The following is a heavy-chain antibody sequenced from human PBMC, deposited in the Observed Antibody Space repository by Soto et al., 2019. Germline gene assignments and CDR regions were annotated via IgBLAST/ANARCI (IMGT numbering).Heavy chain of an antibody. Sequence: QVHLQQWGAGLLKPSETLSLTCAVYGGSFSGYYWSWIRQPPGKGLEWIGEINHSGSTNYNPSLKSRVTISVDTSKNQFSLTLSSVTDADTAVSFCANTYYNFWSSFYRGYYFDFWGQGTLVSVSS. D-gene: IGHD3-3*01. J-gene: IGHJ4*02. CDR1: GGSFSGYY. CDR2: INHSGST. V-gene: IGHV4-34*01. CDR3: ANTYYNFWSSFYRGYYFDF.